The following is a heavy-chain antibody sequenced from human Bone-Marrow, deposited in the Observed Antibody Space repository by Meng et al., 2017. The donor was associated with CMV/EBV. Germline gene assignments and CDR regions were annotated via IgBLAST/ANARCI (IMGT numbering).Heavy chain of an antibody. CDR1: GFTFSSYG. J-gene: IGHJ6*02. D-gene: IGHD3-3*01. V-gene: IGHV3-30*02. Sequence: GESLKISCAASGFTFSSYGMHWVRQAPGKGLEWVAFIRYDGSNKYYADSVKGRFTISRDNSKNTLYLQMTSLRAEDTAVYYCAKGAGTRYDFWSGYYTGIESYYYYGMDVWGQGTTVTVSS. CDR2: IRYDGSNK. CDR3: AKGAGTRYDFWSGYYTGIESYYYYGMDV.